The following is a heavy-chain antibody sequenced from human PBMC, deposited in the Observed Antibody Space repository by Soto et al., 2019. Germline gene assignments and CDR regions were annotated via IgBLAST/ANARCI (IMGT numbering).Heavy chain of an antibody. V-gene: IGHV2-5*02. J-gene: IGHJ4*02. Sequence: SGPTLVNPTQTLTLPCTFSGFSLSSTRMAVGWIRQPPGKALEWLALIYWDDDKRYSPFLKSRLTITKDTSKNQVVLTMSNMDPVDTARYYCAHIVVAGLGYYFDYWGQGTLVTVSS. D-gene: IGHD6-19*01. CDR3: AHIVVAGLGYYFDY. CDR2: IYWDDDK. CDR1: GFSLSSTRMA.